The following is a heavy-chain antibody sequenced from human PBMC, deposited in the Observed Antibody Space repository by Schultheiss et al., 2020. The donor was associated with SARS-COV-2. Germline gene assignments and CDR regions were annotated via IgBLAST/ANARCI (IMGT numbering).Heavy chain of an antibody. V-gene: IGHV3-30*15. J-gene: IGHJ3*02. CDR2: ISYDGSNK. D-gene: IGHD1-1*01. CDR1: GFTFSSYA. CDR3: TSGSFDAFEI. Sequence: GGSLRLSCAASGFTFSSYAMHWVRQAPGKGLEWVAVISYDGSNKYYADSVKGRFTISRDNSKNTLDLQMSSLRAEDTAVFYCTSGSFDAFEIWGQGTMVTVSS.